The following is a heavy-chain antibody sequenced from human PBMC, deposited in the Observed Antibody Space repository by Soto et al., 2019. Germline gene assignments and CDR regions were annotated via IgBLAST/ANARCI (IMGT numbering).Heavy chain of an antibody. D-gene: IGHD5-18*01. CDR1: GDSVTSGDYY. Sequence: SETQSLTWTVSGDSVTSGDYYWSWLRQPPGKGLEWIGYIYYSGNTNYSPSLKSRVAISLDTSNNQFSLKLSSVTAADTAVYFCARIPVDTYMSYWFDPWGQGTLVNVSS. V-gene: IGHV4-61*08. CDR3: ARIPVDTYMSYWFDP. CDR2: IYYSGNT. J-gene: IGHJ5*01.